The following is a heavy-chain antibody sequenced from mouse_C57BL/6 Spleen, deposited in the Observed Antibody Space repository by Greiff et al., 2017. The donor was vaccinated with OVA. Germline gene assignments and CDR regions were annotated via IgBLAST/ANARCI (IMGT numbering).Heavy chain of an antibody. D-gene: IGHD1-1*01. CDR3: ARDYGSPAWFAY. CDR1: GYTFTSYT. CDR2: INPSSGYT. V-gene: IGHV1-4*01. Sequence: QVQLKESGAELARPGASVKMSCKASGYTFTSYTMQWVKQRPGQGLEWIGYINPSSGYTKYNQKFKDKATLTADKSSSTAYMQLSSLTSEDSAVYYCARDYGSPAWFAYWGQGTLVTVSA. J-gene: IGHJ3*01.